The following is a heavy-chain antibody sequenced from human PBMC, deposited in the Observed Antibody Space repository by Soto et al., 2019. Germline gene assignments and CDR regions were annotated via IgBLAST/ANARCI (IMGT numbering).Heavy chain of an antibody. CDR3: ARLSGSGSYYNRNWFDP. Sequence: GESLKISCNGSGYSFTSYWIGWVRQMPGKGLEWMGIIYPGDSDTRYSPSFQGQVTISADKSISTAYLQWSSLKASDTAMYYCARLSGSGSYYNRNWFDPWGQGTLVIVSS. CDR2: IYPGDSDT. J-gene: IGHJ5*02. V-gene: IGHV5-51*01. CDR1: GYSFTSYW. D-gene: IGHD3-10*01.